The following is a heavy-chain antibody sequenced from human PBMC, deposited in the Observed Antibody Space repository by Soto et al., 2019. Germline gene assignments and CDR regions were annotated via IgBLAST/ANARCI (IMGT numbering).Heavy chain of an antibody. J-gene: IGHJ4*02. V-gene: IGHV3-23*01. Sequence: EVQLLESGGDLIQPGGSLRLSCVASGLTFGSRAMSWVRQSPGEGLEWVSTITDTGGDGKYADSVRGRFAISRDNSKNTLYLQMSALRAGDAAIYFCVRGSKDYYPGSRIFDFWGRGALVAVSS. CDR2: ITDTGGDG. CDR1: GLTFGSRA. D-gene: IGHD3-10*01. CDR3: VRGSKDYYPGSRIFDF.